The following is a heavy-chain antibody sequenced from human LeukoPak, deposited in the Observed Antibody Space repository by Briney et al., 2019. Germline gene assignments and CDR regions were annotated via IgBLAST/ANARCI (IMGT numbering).Heavy chain of an antibody. Sequence: GSLRLSCAASGFTFNSYALHWVRQAPGKGLEWVAVTSYDGNNKYYAESVKGRFTISRDNSKSMLYLQMNSMRPEDTAVYYCARGEDGFWSGYVEHWGQGTLVTVSS. V-gene: IGHV3-30-3*01. D-gene: IGHD3-3*01. CDR2: TSYDGNNK. J-gene: IGHJ1*01. CDR3: ARGEDGFWSGYVEH. CDR1: GFTFNSYA.